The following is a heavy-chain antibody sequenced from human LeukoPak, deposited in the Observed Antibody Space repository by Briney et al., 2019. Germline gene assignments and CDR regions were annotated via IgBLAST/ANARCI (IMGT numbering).Heavy chain of an antibody. CDR3: ARVGTPFWSGPSYMDV. V-gene: IGHV1-69*05. CDR1: GGTFSSYA. D-gene: IGHD3-3*01. J-gene: IGHJ6*03. Sequence: SVKVSCKASGGTFSSYAISWVRQAPGQGLEWMGGIIPIFGTANYAQKFQGRVTITTDESTSTAYMELSSLRSEDTAVYYCARVGTPFWSGPSYMDVWGKGTTVTVSS. CDR2: IIPIFGTA.